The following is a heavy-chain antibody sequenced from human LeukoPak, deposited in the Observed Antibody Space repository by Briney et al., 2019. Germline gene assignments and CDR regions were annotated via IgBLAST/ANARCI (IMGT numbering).Heavy chain of an antibody. CDR1: GFTFSSYW. CDR3: ARRCSGGSCYSFDY. J-gene: IGHJ4*02. Sequence: PGGSLRLSCAASGFTFSSYWMSWVRQAPGEGLEWVANIKQDGSEKYYVDSVKGRFTISRDNAKNSLYLQMNSLRAEDTAVYYCARRCSGGSCYSFDYWGQGTLVTVSS. CDR2: IKQDGSEK. V-gene: IGHV3-7*01. D-gene: IGHD2-15*01.